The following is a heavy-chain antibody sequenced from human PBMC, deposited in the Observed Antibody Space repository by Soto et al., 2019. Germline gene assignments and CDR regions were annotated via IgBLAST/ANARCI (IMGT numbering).Heavy chain of an antibody. D-gene: IGHD3-16*02. J-gene: IGHJ5*02. Sequence: VGSLRLSCAASGFTFSSYAMSWVRQAPGKGLEWVSAISGSGGSTYYADSVKGRFTISRDNSKNTLYLQMNSLRAEDTAVYYCAKDSYDYIWGSYRHNWFDPWGQGTLVTVSS. V-gene: IGHV3-23*01. CDR3: AKDSYDYIWGSYRHNWFDP. CDR1: GFTFSSYA. CDR2: ISGSGGST.